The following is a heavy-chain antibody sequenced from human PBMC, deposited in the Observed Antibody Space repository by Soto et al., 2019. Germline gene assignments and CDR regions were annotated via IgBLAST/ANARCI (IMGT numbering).Heavy chain of an antibody. V-gene: IGHV3-30*18. J-gene: IGHJ4*02. D-gene: IGHD3-22*01. CDR1: GFTFSSYG. CDR2: ISYDGSNK. Sequence: QVQLVESGGGVVQPGRSLRLSCAASGFTFSSYGMHWVRQAPGKGLEWVAVISYDGSNKYYADSVKGRFTISRDNSKNTLYLQMNSLRSEDTAVYYCAKDLTYDSSGYYYEIDYWGQGTLVTVCS. CDR3: AKDLTYDSSGYYYEIDY.